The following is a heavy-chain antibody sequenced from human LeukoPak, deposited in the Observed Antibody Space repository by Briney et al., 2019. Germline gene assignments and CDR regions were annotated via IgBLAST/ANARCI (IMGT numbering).Heavy chain of an antibody. CDR3: ARGWWYANWYFDL. Sequence: PSETLSLTCTVSGGSVDNYYWSWIRQPPGKGLEYIGYVFYSGTTDYNPSLKSRVTISLDPPKKQFSLKLTSVDAADTAVYFCARGWWYANWYFDLWGRGTLVTVSS. CDR2: VFYSGTT. J-gene: IGHJ2*01. V-gene: IGHV4-59*08. CDR1: GGSVDNYY. D-gene: IGHD2-15*01.